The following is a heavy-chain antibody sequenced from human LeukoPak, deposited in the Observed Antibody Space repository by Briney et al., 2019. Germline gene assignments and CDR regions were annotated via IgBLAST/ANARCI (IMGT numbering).Heavy chain of an antibody. CDR3: ARAVRYFDWLLFHYYYYMDV. CDR1: GYTFTSYD. J-gene: IGHJ6*03. Sequence: ASVKVSCKASGYTFTSYDINWVRQATGQGLEWMGWMNPNSGNTGYAQKFQGRVTMTRNTSISTAYMELSSLRSEDTAVYYCARAVRYFDWLLFHYYYYMDVWGKGTTVTI. CDR2: MNPNSGNT. V-gene: IGHV1-8*01. D-gene: IGHD3-9*01.